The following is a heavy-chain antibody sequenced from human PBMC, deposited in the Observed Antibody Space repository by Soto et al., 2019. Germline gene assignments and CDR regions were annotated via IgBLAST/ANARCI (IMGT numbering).Heavy chain of an antibody. CDR2: IYPGDSDT. Sequence: GESLKISCKGSGYSFTSYWIGWVRQMPGKGLEWMGIIYPGDSDTRYSPSFQGQVTISADKSSSTDYLQWSILKASDTAMYYCASRAALMSSGYYYSWGQGTLVTVSS. V-gene: IGHV5-51*01. CDR3: ASRAALMSSGYYYS. J-gene: IGHJ4*02. D-gene: IGHD3-22*01. CDR1: GYSFTSYW.